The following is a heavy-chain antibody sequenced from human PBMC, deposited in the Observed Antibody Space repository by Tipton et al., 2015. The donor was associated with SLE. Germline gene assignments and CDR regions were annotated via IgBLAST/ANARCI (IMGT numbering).Heavy chain of an antibody. J-gene: IGHJ5*02. D-gene: IGHD2-2*01. CDR1: GGSVTNYY. Sequence: TLSLTCSVSGGSVTNYYWSWIRQPPGKGLEWIGYIYYTGTTSYNPSLKSRVTISVDTSKNQFSLKLSSVTAADTAVYYCARSVTPAAIGWFDPWGQGTLVTVSS. CDR2: IYYTGTT. V-gene: IGHV4-59*02. CDR3: ARSVTPAAIGWFDP.